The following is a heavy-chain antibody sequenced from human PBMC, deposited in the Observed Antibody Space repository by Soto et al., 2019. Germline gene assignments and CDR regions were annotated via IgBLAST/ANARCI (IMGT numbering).Heavy chain of an antibody. CDR3: AKEVGYSSGYDYFDY. V-gene: IGHV3-23*01. D-gene: IGHD6-19*01. J-gene: IGHJ4*02. CDR2: ISGSGVST. CDR1: GFTFSSYA. Sequence: EVQLLGSGGGLVQPGGSLRLSCAASGFTFSSYAMSWVRQAPGKGLEWVSGISGSGVSTHYADSVKGRFTISRDNSKNTLYLKMNSLRAEDTAAYYCAKEVGYSSGYDYFDYWGQGTLVTVSS.